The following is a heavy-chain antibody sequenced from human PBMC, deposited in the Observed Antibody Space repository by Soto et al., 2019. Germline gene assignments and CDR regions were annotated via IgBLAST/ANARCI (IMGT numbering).Heavy chain of an antibody. D-gene: IGHD3-22*01. Sequence: WASVKVSCKVSGGTFSSYAISWVRQAPGQGLEWMGGIIPIFGTANYAQKFQGRVTITADKSTSTAYMELSSLRSEDTAVYYCARPLSSDHKAAFDIWGQGTMVTVSS. J-gene: IGHJ3*02. CDR3: ARPLSSDHKAAFDI. CDR1: GGTFSSYA. V-gene: IGHV1-69*06. CDR2: IIPIFGTA.